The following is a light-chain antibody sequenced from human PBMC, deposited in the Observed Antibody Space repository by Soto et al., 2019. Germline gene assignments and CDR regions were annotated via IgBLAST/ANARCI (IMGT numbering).Light chain of an antibody. CDR2: EVT. J-gene: IGLJ1*01. V-gene: IGLV2-8*01. CDR3: SSYAGSNMGV. Sequence: QSALTQPPSASGSPGQSVTTSCTGTSSDVGGYKFVSWYQQHPGKAPKLIIYEVTQRPSGVPDRFSGSKSGNTASLTVSGLQAEDDADYYCSSYAGSNMGVFGTGTKVTVL. CDR1: SSDVGGYKF.